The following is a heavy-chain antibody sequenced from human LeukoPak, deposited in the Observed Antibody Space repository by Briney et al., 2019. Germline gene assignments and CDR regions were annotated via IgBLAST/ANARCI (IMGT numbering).Heavy chain of an antibody. Sequence: AGGSLRLSCAASGFTFSSYWMSWVRQAPWKGLEWVANIKQDGSEKYYVDSVKGRFTISRDNAKKSLYLQMNSLRAEDTAVYYCARGAVADSARYYYYYYMDVWGKGTTVTVSS. CDR2: IKQDGSEK. CDR3: ARGAVADSARYYYYYYMDV. J-gene: IGHJ6*03. CDR1: GFTFSSYW. D-gene: IGHD6-19*01. V-gene: IGHV3-7*01.